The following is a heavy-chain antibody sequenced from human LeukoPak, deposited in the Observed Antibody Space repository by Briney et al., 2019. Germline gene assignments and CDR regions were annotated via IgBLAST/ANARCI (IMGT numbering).Heavy chain of an antibody. D-gene: IGHD4-17*01. CDR3: AKSYHGDTGDY. J-gene: IGHJ4*02. Sequence: SGGSLRLSCAASGFTFSSYAMSWVRQAPGKGLEWVSAISGSGGSTYYADSVKGRFTVSRGNSKNTLYLQMNSLRAEDTAVYYCAKSYHGDTGDYWGQGTLVTVSS. CDR1: GFTFSSYA. CDR2: ISGSGGST. V-gene: IGHV3-23*01.